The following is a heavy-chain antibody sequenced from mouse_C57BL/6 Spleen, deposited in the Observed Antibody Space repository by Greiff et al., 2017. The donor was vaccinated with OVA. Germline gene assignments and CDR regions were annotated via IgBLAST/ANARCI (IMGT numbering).Heavy chain of an antibody. CDR3: ARDPYWDYAMDY. V-gene: IGHV3-6*01. CDR1: GYSITSGYY. CDR2: ISYDGSN. J-gene: IGHJ4*01. D-gene: IGHD4-1*01. Sequence: VQLQQSGPGLVKPSQSLSLTCSVTGYSITSGYYWNWIRQFPGNKLEWMGYISYDGSNNYNPSLKNRISITRDTSKNQFFLKLNTVTTEDTATYYCARDPYWDYAMDYWGQGTSVTVSS.